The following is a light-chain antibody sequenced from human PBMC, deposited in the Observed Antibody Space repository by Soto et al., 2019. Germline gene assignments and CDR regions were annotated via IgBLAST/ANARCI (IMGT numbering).Light chain of an antibody. CDR2: TTN. Sequence: QLVLTQPPSASGPPGQRVTISCSGGRSNIRGNSVTWYQQLPGTAPRLLLYTTNQRPSGVPDRFSGSKSGTSASLAISGLQSEDEADYYCAAWDDSLNGVVFGGGTKLTVL. CDR3: AAWDDSLNGVV. J-gene: IGLJ2*01. CDR1: RSNIRGNS. V-gene: IGLV1-44*01.